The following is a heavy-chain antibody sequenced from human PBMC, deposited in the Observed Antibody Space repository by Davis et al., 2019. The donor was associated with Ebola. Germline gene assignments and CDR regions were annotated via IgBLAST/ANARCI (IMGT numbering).Heavy chain of an antibody. V-gene: IGHV1-69*13. CDR1: GGTFSSYA. D-gene: IGHD2-8*01. Sequence: SVKVSCKASGGTFSSYAISWVRQAPGQGLEWMGGIIPIFGTANYAQKFQGRVTITADESTSTAYMELSSLRSEDTAVYYCARDLAGNGDAFDIWGQGTMVTVSS. CDR3: ARDLAGNGDAFDI. J-gene: IGHJ3*02. CDR2: IIPIFGTA.